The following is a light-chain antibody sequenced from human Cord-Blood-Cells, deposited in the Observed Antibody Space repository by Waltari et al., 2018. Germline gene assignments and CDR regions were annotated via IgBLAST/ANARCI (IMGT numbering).Light chain of an antibody. Sequence: SALTQPPSASGSPGQSATIPCHGTSSAVGGYNYVSWYQPHPGKAPKLMIKKVSTRPSGGPDRFSGSKSGNTASLTVSGLQAEDEADYYCSSYAGSNNWVFGGGTKLTVL. CDR2: KVS. CDR3: SSYAGSNNWV. J-gene: IGLJ3*02. CDR1: SSAVGGYNY. V-gene: IGLV2-8*01.